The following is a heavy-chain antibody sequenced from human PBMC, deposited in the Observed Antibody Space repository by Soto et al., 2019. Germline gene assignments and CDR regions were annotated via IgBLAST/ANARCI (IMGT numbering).Heavy chain of an antibody. Sequence: EVQLVESGGGLVKPGGSLRLSCAASGFTFTDYTMNWVRQAPGKGLEWVSSISVGDAYRYYADSVRGRFTVSRDNAENTLYLHMNSLRAEDTAVYSCVTSPEGTSGMREWGQGALVTVSS. CDR2: ISVGDAYR. D-gene: IGHD1-7*01. CDR3: VTSPEGTSGMRE. CDR1: GFTFTDYT. J-gene: IGHJ4*02. V-gene: IGHV3-21*01.